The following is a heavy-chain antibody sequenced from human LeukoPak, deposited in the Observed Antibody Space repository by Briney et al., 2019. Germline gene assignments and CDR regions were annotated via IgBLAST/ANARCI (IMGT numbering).Heavy chain of an antibody. V-gene: IGHV1-18*01. CDR1: GSTFTSYG. CDR3: ARGVVYCGGECSLPSDY. D-gene: IGHD2-21*01. J-gene: IGHJ4*02. CDR2: ISTYSGYT. Sequence: GASVKVSCKASGSTFTSYGVSWVRQAPGQGLEWMGWISTYSGYTNYAQNLQGRVTTTTDTSTSTAYMELRSLRSDDTAVYYCARGVVYCGGECSLPSDYWGQGTLVTVSS.